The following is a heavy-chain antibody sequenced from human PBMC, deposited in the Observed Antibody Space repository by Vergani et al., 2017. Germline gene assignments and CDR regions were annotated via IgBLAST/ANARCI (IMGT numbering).Heavy chain of an antibody. CDR3: ARGLLYTRSVSPPGGY. V-gene: IGHV4-61*02. Sequence: QVQLQESGPGLVKPSQTLSLTCTVSGASINNDFYYWHWIRQPAGKGLEWIGRIYVSGITDYNSSLQSRVSMSVDTSKNPFSLTLTSVTAADTAVYYCARGLLYTRSVSPPGGYWGQGTLVTVSS. CDR2: IYVSGIT. J-gene: IGHJ4*02. D-gene: IGHD3-10*01. CDR1: GASINNDFYY.